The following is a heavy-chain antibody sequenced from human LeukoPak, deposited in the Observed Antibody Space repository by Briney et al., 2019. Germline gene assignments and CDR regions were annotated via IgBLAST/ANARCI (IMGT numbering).Heavy chain of an antibody. V-gene: IGHV1-8*02. CDR2: MNPNSGNT. D-gene: IGHD3-3*01. Sequence: ASVKVSCKASGYTFTSYDINWVRQATGQGFEWMGWMNPNSGNTGYAQKLQGRVTMTTDTSTSTAYMELRSLRSDDTAVYYCAREFRTYYDFWSGYHIFDFWGQGTLVTVSS. CDR3: AREFRTYYDFWSGYHIFDF. J-gene: IGHJ4*02. CDR1: GYTFTSYD.